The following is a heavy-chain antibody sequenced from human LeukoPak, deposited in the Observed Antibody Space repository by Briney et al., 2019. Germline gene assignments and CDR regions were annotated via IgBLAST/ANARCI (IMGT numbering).Heavy chain of an antibody. CDR1: GASISTYY. Sequence: ASETLSLTCTVSGASISTYYWSWIRQPPGQGLEWIGYIDYSGTTNYNPSLKSRVTMSIDTSKNQFSLKLSSVTAADTAVYYCAGVGAGCFDFWGQGTMVTVSS. V-gene: IGHV4-59*01. CDR2: IDYSGTT. D-gene: IGHD1-26*01. CDR3: AGVGAGCFDF. J-gene: IGHJ3*01.